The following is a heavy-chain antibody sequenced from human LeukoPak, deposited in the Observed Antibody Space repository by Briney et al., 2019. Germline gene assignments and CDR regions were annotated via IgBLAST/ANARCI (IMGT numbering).Heavy chain of an antibody. Sequence: GASVKVSCKASGYTFNNYGVSWVRQAPGQWPEWMGWISAYNGNTNYAQKFQGRVTMTTDTSTSTAYMGLTSLRSDDTAVYYCARDGTYTSGYLYHYAMDVWGQGTTVTVSS. CDR2: ISAYNGNT. V-gene: IGHV1-18*01. CDR1: GYTFNNYG. CDR3: ARDGTYTSGYLYHYAMDV. D-gene: IGHD6-19*01. J-gene: IGHJ6*02.